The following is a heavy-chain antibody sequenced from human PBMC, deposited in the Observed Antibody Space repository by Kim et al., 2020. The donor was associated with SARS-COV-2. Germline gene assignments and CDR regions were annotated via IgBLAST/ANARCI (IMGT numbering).Heavy chain of an antibody. CDR3: VRGYAGGPFDL. CDR1: GFTFYDYG. J-gene: IGHJ4*02. CDR2: INRNSDST. V-gene: IGHV3-20*01. Sequence: GGSLRLSCAASGFTFYDYGMSWVRQAPGKGLEWVSGINRNSDSTGYADSVKGRFTISRDNAKNSLFLQMNSPRAEDTALYHCVRGYAGGPFDLWGQGTLV. D-gene: IGHD3-16*01.